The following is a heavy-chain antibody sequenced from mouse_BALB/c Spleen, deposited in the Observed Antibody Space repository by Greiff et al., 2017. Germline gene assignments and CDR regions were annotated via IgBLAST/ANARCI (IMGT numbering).Heavy chain of an antibody. V-gene: IGHV14-3*02. J-gene: IGHJ3*01. CDR3: ARAYYYGSSYPFAY. D-gene: IGHD1-1*01. CDR1: GFNIKDTY. CDR2: IDPANGNT. Sequence: EVQLQESGAELVKPGASVKLSCTASGFNIKDTYMHWVKLRPEQGLEWIGRIDPANGNTKYDPKFQGKATITADTSSNTAYLQLSSLTSEDTAVYYCARAYYYGSSYPFAYWGQGTLVTVSA.